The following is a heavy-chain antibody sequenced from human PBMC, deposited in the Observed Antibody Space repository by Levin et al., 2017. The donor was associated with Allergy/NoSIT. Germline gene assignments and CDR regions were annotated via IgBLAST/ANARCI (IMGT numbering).Heavy chain of an antibody. CDR1: GFTFSSYG. Sequence: GGSLRLSCAASGFTFSSYGMHWVRQAPGKGLEWVAVISYDGSNKYYADSVKGRFTISRDNSKNTLYLQMNSLRAEDTAVYYCAKGPSPYGDERFDYWGQGTLVTVSS. V-gene: IGHV3-30*18. D-gene: IGHD4-17*01. CDR2: ISYDGSNK. J-gene: IGHJ4*02. CDR3: AKGPSPYGDERFDY.